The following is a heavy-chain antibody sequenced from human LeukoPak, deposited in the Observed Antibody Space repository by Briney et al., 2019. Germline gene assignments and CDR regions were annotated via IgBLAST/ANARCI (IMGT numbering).Heavy chain of an antibody. CDR3: ARSYYDILTGYINWFDP. Sequence: SETLSLTCTVSGDSIGSSTYYWGWIRQPPGKGLEWIANIFYTGSTYYNPSLKSRVTMSVDTSKNQHSLRLTSVTAADTAVYYCARSYYDILTGYINWFDPWGQGTLVTVSS. J-gene: IGHJ5*02. V-gene: IGHV4-39*01. CDR1: GDSIGSSTYY. CDR2: IFYTGST. D-gene: IGHD3-9*01.